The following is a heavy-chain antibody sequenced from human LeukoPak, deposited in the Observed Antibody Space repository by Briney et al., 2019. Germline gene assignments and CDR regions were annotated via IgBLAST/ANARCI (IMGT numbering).Heavy chain of an antibody. V-gene: IGHV4-59*07. CDR1: GGSISRDY. Sequence: SATLSLTCSVSGGSISRDYCSWIRQPPGKGLEWIGYMYYSGSTNFNPSLKTRVTISVDTSKNHFSLKMSSVTAVDTAVYYCARGSLGDYGNWFDLWGQGTLVTVSS. D-gene: IGHD4-17*01. CDR2: MYYSGST. CDR3: ARGSLGDYGNWFDL. J-gene: IGHJ5*02.